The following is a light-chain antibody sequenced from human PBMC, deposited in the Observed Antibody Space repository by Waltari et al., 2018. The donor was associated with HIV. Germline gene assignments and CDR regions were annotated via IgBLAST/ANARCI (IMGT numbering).Light chain of an antibody. J-gene: IGKJ4*01. CDR1: EYTENF. CDR3: QQRRAFPPT. V-gene: IGKV3-11*01. Sequence: EIVLTQSPASLSLSPGERATLSCRASEYTENFLVWYQQNPGQPPRLVIYDASKRASDIPTRFTGSGFGTDFTLTIDSLEAEDFALYFCQQRRAFPPTFGGGSKVE. CDR2: DAS.